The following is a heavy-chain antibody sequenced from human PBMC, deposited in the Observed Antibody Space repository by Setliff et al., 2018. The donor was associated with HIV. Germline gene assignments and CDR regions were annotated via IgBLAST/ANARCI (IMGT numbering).Heavy chain of an antibody. V-gene: IGHV3-21*01. CDR2: ISRDNFVR. J-gene: IGHJ4*02. CDR1: GFDFASFL. CDR3: AREAPIQGVTYGFPHFDY. D-gene: IGHD3-10*01. Sequence: PGGSLRLSCVVSGFDFASFLIHWVRQAPGEGLEWVASISRDNFVRSYADSVRGRFNVSRDNAQKSLFLQMNSLKADDTAFYYCAREAPIQGVTYGFPHFDYWGQGALVTVSS.